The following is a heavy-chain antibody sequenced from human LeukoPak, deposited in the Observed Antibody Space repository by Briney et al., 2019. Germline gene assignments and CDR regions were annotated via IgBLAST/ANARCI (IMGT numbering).Heavy chain of an antibody. V-gene: IGHV4-31*03. Sequence: SETLSLTCTVSGGSISSGGYYWSWIRQHPGTGLEWIGYIYYSGSTYYNPSLKSRVTISVDTSKNQFSLKLSSVTAADTAVYYCARDRRYCTNGVCLNWFDPWGQGTLVTVSS. CDR2: IYYSGST. CDR3: ARDRRYCTNGVCLNWFDP. CDR1: GGSISSGGYY. D-gene: IGHD2-8*01. J-gene: IGHJ5*02.